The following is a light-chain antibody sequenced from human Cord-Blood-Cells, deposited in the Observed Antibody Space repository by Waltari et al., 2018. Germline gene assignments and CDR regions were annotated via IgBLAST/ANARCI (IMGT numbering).Light chain of an antibody. Sequence: DIQMTQSPSSLSASVGDIVTITCRARQSISSYLNCIQQKPGKAPKLLIYAASSLQSGVPSRFSRSGSGTDFTLTISSLQPEDFATYSCLQSYSTPWTFGQGTKVEIK. J-gene: IGKJ1*01. CDR1: QSISSY. V-gene: IGKV1-39*01. CDR2: AAS. CDR3: LQSYSTPWT.